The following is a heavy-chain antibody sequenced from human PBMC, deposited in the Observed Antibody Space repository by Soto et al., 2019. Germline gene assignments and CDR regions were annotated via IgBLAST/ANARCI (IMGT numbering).Heavy chain of an antibody. V-gene: IGHV4-30-4*01. CDR2: IYYSGSS. CDR1: GDSTRSGNYY. Sequence: SETLSLTCTVSGDSTRSGNYYWSWIRQFPEKGLEWIGYIYYSGSSNYNPSLKSRVSISVDASKNQFSLKLRSVTAADTAVYNCAIVTYHVDTGGSPPLGCWVQKTLITVSS. CDR3: AIVTYHVDTGGSPPLGC. D-gene: IGHD5-18*01. J-gene: IGHJ4*02.